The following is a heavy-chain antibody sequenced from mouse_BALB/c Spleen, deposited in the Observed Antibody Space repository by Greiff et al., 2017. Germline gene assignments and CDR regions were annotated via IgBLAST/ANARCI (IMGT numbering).Heavy chain of an antibody. CDR2: INPYNGDT. D-gene: IGHD2-2*01. Sequence: VQLQQSGAELVRPGSSVKISCKASGYAFSSYWMNWVKQRPGQGLEWIGRINPYNGDTFYNQKFKGKATLTVDKASSTAHMELRSLASEDSAVYYCAREATGYGDDGYAMDYWGQGTSVTVSS. V-gene: IGHV1-20*02. CDR3: AREATGYGDDGYAMDY. J-gene: IGHJ4*01. CDR1: GYAFSSYW.